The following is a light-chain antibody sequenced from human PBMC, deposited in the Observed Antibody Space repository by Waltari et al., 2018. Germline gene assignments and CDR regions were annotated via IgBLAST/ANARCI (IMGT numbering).Light chain of an antibody. Sequence: QAALTQPRSVSGSPGQSVTIPCTGSSSDIGTYTYVSWYQQHPGTAPKLLIHEVTKRPSGVSDRFSGSKSGNSASLTISGLQPEDEADYYCCSYAGNYSDVFGGGTRLTVL. J-gene: IGLJ6*01. V-gene: IGLV2-11*01. CDR1: SSDIGTYTY. CDR3: CSYAGNYSDV. CDR2: EVT.